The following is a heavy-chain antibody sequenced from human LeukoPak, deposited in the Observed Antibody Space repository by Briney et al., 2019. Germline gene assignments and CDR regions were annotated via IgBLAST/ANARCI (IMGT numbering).Heavy chain of an antibody. Sequence: ASVKVSCKASGYTFTGYYMHWVRQAPGQGLEWMGWINPNSGGTNYAQKFQGRVTMTRDTSISTAYMELSSLRSEDTAVYYCARMVGRLVRGVIRGYWGQGTLVTVSS. CDR1: GYTFTGYY. D-gene: IGHD3-10*01. CDR2: INPNSGGT. CDR3: ARMVGRLVRGVIRGY. J-gene: IGHJ4*02. V-gene: IGHV1-2*02.